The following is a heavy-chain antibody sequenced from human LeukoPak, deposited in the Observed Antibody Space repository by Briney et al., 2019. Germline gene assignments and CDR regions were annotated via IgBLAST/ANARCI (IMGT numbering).Heavy chain of an antibody. V-gene: IGHV4-59*08. J-gene: IGHJ4*02. CDR1: GGSISSYY. CDR3: ARQGAFNY. Sequence: KPSETLSLTCTVSGGSISSYYWSWIRQPPGKGLEWIGYIYYSGSTNYNPSLKSRVTISVDTSKNQFSLKLSSVTAADTAVYYCARQGAFNYWGQGTLVTVSS. D-gene: IGHD3-16*01. CDR2: IYYSGST.